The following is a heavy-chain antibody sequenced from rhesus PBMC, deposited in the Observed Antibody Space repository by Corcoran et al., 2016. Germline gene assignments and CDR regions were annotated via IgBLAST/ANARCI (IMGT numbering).Heavy chain of an antibody. CDR3: ARDRWSDYYGRYGLDS. CDR1: GGPIGGYY. CDR2: IDGNIAGT. V-gene: IGHV4-81*01. D-gene: IGHD3-22*01. Sequence: QVQLQESGPGLVKPSETLSLTCAVSGGPIGGYYWSWIRPAPGKGLDWIGNIDGNIAGTNSNPSLKSRVTISKDASKNQFSLKLSSVTSADTAVYYCARDRWSDYYGRYGLDSWGQGVVVTVSS. J-gene: IGHJ6*01.